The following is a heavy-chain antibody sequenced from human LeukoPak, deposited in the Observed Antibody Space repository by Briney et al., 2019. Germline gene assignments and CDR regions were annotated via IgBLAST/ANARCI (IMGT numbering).Heavy chain of an antibody. V-gene: IGHV4-39*07. J-gene: IGHJ4*02. CDR1: GGSIIIDNYY. CDR3: ARDSKYDSTGHAP. Sequence: SEILSLTCIVSGGSIIIDNYYWAWIRQPPGKGLEWIGSAHYSGDAYYNPSLKSRVTISVDTSNNPFSLKLNSVTAADTAMYYCARDSKYDSTGHAPWGLGTLVTVSS. CDR2: AHYSGDA. D-gene: IGHD3-22*01.